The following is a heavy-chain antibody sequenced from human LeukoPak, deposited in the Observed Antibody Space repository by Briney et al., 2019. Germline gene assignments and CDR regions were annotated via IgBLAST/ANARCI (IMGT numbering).Heavy chain of an antibody. D-gene: IGHD4-17*01. CDR2: IRFDELDR. J-gene: IGHJ4*02. Sequence: PGGSLRLSCAASGFTFRVCGMHWVRQAPGKGLEWVSFIRFDELDRYYADSVKGRFFISRDNSRSTLYLQMNSLREEDSGLYYCARDPRPYGDHGRFDNWGQGTLINVSS. CDR1: GFTFRVCG. V-gene: IGHV3-30*02. CDR3: ARDPRPYGDHGRFDN.